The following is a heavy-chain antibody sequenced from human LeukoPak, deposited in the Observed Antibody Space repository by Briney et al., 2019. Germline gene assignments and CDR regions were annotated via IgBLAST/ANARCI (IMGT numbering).Heavy chain of an antibody. J-gene: IGHJ5*02. CDR3: YRFLGTGPEDVDWFDP. V-gene: IGHV4-59*01. D-gene: IGHD7-27*01. CDR1: GGSISSYY. CDR2: IYYSGST. Sequence: PSETLSLTCTVSGGSISSYYWSWIRQPPGKGLEWIGYIYYSGSTDYNPSLKSRVTISVDTSKNQFSLRLSSVTAADAAVSSWYRFLGTGPEDVDWFDPWGQGTLVTVSS.